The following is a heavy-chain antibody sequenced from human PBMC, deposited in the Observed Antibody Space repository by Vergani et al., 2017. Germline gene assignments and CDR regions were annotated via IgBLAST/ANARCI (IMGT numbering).Heavy chain of an antibody. D-gene: IGHD4-17*01. Sequence: QVQLVQSGAEVKTPGASVKVSCKASGYTFTSYGISWVRQAPGQGLEWMGWISAYNGNTNYAQKLQGRVTMTTDTSTSTAYMELRSLRSDDTAVYYCARDGAGGYYGDYVRVFDYWGQGTLVTVSS. V-gene: IGHV1-18*01. CDR1: GYTFTSYG. J-gene: IGHJ4*02. CDR2: ISAYNGNT. CDR3: ARDGAGGYYGDYVRVFDY.